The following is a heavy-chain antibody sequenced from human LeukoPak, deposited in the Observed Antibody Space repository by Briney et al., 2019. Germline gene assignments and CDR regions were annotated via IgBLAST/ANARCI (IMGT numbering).Heavy chain of an antibody. J-gene: IGHJ4*02. Sequence: ASVKVSCKVSGYTLIELSMHWVRQAPGKGLEWMGGFDPEDGETIYAQKFQGRVTMTEDTSTNTAYMELTSLNSEDTAVYYCAVFETYDILTGYPYGVQRLDYWGQGTLVTVSS. CDR3: AVFETYDILTGYPYGVQRLDY. V-gene: IGHV1-24*01. D-gene: IGHD3-9*01. CDR2: FDPEDGET. CDR1: GYTLIELS.